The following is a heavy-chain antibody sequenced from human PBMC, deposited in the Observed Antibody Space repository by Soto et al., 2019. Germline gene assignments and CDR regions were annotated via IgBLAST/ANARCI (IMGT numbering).Heavy chain of an antibody. CDR3: ARVRIAVAGTAIDY. CDR1: GGSISSYY. D-gene: IGHD6-19*01. J-gene: IGHJ4*02. CDR2: IYYSGST. V-gene: IGHV4-59*01. Sequence: SETLSLTCTVSGGSISSYYWSWIRQPPGKGLEWIGYIYYSGSTNYNPSLKSRVTISVDTSKNQFSLKLSSVTAADTAVYYCARVRIAVAGTAIDYWGQGTLVTVSS.